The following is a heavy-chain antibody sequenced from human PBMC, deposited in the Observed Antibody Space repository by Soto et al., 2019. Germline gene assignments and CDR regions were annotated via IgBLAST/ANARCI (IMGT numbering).Heavy chain of an antibody. CDR1: GYTFTSYA. CDR2: INAGNGNT. J-gene: IGHJ4*02. CDR3: ARVALVGAVLAY. Sequence: GASVKVSCKASGYTFTSYAMRWVRQAPGQRLEWMGWINAGNGNTKYSQKFQGRVTITRDTSASTAYMELSSLRSEDTAVYYCARVALVGAVLAYWGQGTLVTVSS. V-gene: IGHV1-3*01. D-gene: IGHD1-26*01.